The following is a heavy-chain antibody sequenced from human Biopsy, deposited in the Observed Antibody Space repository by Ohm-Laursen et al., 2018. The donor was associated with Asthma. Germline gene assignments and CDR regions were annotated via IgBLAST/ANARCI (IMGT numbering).Heavy chain of an antibody. D-gene: IGHD3-9*01. CDR3: ARTYFDFLTGQVHDAFTM. CDR2: SNAANGST. V-gene: IGHV1-3*01. CDR1: GYTFINCA. J-gene: IGHJ3*02. Sequence: ASVKVSCNASGYTFINCAIHWVRQAPGHSLEWMGWSNAANGSTKYSQKFQGRLTISRDTSASTAYMDLSSLRSEDTAVYYCARTYFDFLTGQVHDAFTMWGQGTMVTVSS.